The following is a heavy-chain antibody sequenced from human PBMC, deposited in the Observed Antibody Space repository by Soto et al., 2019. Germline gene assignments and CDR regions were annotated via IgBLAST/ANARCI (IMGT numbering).Heavy chain of an antibody. Sequence: QVQLQQWGAGLLKPSETLSLTCAVYGGSFSGYHWSWIRQSPGKGLEWIGEINHSGSTNYNPSLKRRVTISVDTSKNQFSLKLSSVTAADTAVYYCARGRWLRSSIDYWGQGTLVTVSS. CDR1: GGSFSGYH. CDR2: INHSGST. CDR3: ARGRWLRSSIDY. V-gene: IGHV4-34*01. D-gene: IGHD5-12*01. J-gene: IGHJ4*02.